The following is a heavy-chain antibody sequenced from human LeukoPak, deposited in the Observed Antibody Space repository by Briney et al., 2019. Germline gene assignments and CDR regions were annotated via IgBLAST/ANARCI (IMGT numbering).Heavy chain of an antibody. CDR2: ISGSGGST. J-gene: IGHJ6*04. V-gene: IGHV3-23*01. D-gene: IGHD6-19*01. CDR1: GFTFSSYG. Sequence: GGSLRLSCAASGFTFSSYGMSWVRQALGKGLEWVSAISGSGGSTYYADSVKGRFTISRDNSKNTLYLQMNSLRAEDTAVYYCAKAGPYSSGWYGLDVWGKGTTVTISS. CDR3: AKAGPYSSGWYGLDV.